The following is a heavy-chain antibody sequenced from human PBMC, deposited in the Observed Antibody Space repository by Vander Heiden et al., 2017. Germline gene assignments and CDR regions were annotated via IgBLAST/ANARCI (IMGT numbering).Heavy chain of an antibody. Sequence: EVQLLESGGGLVQPGGSLRLSCAASGFPFSRYAMSWVRQAPGKGLEWVSAISGSGGSTYYADSVKGRFTISRDNSKNTLYLQMNSLRAEDTAVYYCAKEPIHYYGSGGFDYWGQGTLVTVSS. CDR1: GFPFSRYA. CDR3: AKEPIHYYGSGGFDY. CDR2: ISGSGGST. V-gene: IGHV3-23*01. J-gene: IGHJ4*02. D-gene: IGHD3-10*01.